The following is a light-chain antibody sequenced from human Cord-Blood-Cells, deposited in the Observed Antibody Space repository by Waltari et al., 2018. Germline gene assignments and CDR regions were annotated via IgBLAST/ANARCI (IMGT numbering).Light chain of an antibody. V-gene: IGKV3-15*01. CDR3: QQYNNWPPLT. Sequence: EIVMKHSPATLSVSPGERATLSCRASQSFSSNLALYQQKPGQSPRLLIYVASTLPTGNPASFSGSDSWTEFPLTICSLHSKECAIYYCQQYNNWPPLTLGGGIKGEMK. CDR1: QSFSSN. J-gene: IGKJ4*01. CDR2: VAS.